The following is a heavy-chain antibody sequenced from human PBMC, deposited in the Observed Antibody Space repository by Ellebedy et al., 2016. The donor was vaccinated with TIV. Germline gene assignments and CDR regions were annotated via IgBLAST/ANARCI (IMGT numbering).Heavy chain of an antibody. Sequence: AASVKVSCKASGYTFTNYYIHWVRQAPGQGLEWMGIINPSASSTSYAQKFQDRVIMTWDTSTSIVYLELRSLRSEDTAIYYGARHRDTALSFWGQGTLVTVSS. D-gene: IGHD5-18*01. CDR3: ARHRDTALSF. CDR2: INPSASST. V-gene: IGHV1-46*01. J-gene: IGHJ4*02. CDR1: GYTFTNYY.